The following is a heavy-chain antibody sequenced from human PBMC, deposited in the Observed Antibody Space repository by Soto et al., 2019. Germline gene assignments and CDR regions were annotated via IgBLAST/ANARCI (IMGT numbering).Heavy chain of an antibody. CDR3: VKDRAFRTVAGTDH. V-gene: IGHV3-23*01. D-gene: IGHD6-19*01. CDR1: GFTFRSYG. CDR2: IIGSGDST. Sequence: GSLRLSCLASGFTFRSYGMNWVRQAPGGGLEWVSNIIGSGDSTYYADSVKGRFTISRDNSQNTLFLQMDRLRVEDTATYYCVKDRAFRTVAGTDHWGQGTLVTVSS. J-gene: IGHJ4*02.